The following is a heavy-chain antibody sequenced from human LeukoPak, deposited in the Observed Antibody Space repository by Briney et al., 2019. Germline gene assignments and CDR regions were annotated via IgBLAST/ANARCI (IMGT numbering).Heavy chain of an antibody. CDR1: GFTFSDYA. J-gene: IGHJ4*02. V-gene: IGHV3-30*18. CDR3: VKISGTKGGDYDY. CDR2: ISYDGREE. D-gene: IGHD1-26*01. Sequence: GGSLRLSCAASGFTFSDYAMHWARQAPGKGLEWVALISYDGREEFYANPVKGRFTISRDNPKKTVHLQMNSPRAGDTAVYYCVKISGTKGGDYDYWGKGTLVTVSS.